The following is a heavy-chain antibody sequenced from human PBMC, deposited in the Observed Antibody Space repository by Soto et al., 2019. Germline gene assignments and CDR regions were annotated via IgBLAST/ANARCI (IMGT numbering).Heavy chain of an antibody. Sequence: GGSLRLSCAASGFTFSSYGMHWVRQAPGKGLEWVAVISYDGSNKYYADSVKGRFTISRDNSKNTLYLQMNSLRAEDTAVYYCTEMATILDYWGQGTLVTVSS. V-gene: IGHV3-30*03. CDR2: ISYDGSNK. D-gene: IGHD5-12*01. CDR3: TEMATILDY. J-gene: IGHJ4*02. CDR1: GFTFSSYG.